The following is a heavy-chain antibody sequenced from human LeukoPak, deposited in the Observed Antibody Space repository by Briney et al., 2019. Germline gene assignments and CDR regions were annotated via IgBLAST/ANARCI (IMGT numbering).Heavy chain of an antibody. CDR2: IKQDGTEK. V-gene: IGHV3-7*05. D-gene: IGHD2-2*01. Sequence: GGSLRLSCAASGFTFSNYWVTWVRQAPGKGLEWVANIKQDGTEKYYVDSVKGRFTISRDNAKNSPFLQMNSLRAEDTAVYYCASLYCSSTSCPLYWGQGTLVTVSS. J-gene: IGHJ4*02. CDR3: ASLYCSSTSCPLY. CDR1: GFTFSNYW.